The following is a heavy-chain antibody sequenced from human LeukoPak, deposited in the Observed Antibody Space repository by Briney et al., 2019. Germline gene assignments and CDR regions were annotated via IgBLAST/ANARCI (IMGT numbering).Heavy chain of an antibody. J-gene: IGHJ6*03. D-gene: IGHD2-2*02. Sequence: PSETLSLTCTVSGGSISSGDYYWSWIRQPPGKGLEWIGYIYYSGSTYYNPSLKSRVTISVDRPKNQFSLKLSSVTAADTAVYYCAKGIDCSSTNCYSDYYYYYMDVWGKGTTVTVSS. CDR1: GGSISSGDYY. CDR3: AKGIDCSSTNCYSDYYYYYMDV. CDR2: IYYSGST. V-gene: IGHV4-30-4*01.